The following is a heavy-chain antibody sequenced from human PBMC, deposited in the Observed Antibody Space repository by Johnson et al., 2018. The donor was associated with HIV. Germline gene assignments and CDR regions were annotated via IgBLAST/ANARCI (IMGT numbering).Heavy chain of an antibody. J-gene: IGHJ3*02. Sequence: VQLVESGGGLVQPGGSLRLSCAASGFTFDDYGMSWVRQAPGKGLEWVSYISSSSSPIYYADSVKGRFTISRDNAKNSLYLQMNSLRAEDTAVYYCARGNYDFWSGYYRVTNAFDIWGQGTMVTVSS. CDR3: ARGNYDFWSGYYRVTNAFDI. CDR2: ISSSSSPI. V-gene: IGHV3-48*01. D-gene: IGHD3-3*01. CDR1: GFTFDDYG.